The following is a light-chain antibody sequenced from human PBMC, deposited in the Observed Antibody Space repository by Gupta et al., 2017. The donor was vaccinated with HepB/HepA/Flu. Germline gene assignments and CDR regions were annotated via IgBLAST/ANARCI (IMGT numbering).Light chain of an antibody. V-gene: IGLV2-23*02. J-gene: IGLJ2*01. CDR3: SSYASGSTYVI. CDR2: EVS. CDR1: GRDVGGYNL. Sequence: QSALTQPASVSGSPGQSITISCTGTGRDVGGYNLVSWYQQHPGKAPKLIIYEVSRRPSGVSHRFSGSKSGNTASLTIXGXQAEDEXNYYCSSYASGSTYVIFGGGTKVTXL.